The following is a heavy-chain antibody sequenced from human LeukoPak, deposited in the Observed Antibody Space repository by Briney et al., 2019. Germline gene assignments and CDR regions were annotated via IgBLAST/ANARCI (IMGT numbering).Heavy chain of an antibody. CDR1: GYTLTELS. CDR2: FDPEDGET. J-gene: IGHJ6*03. CDR3: ATAGGTRGITIFGVPAYYYYYMDV. V-gene: IGHV1-24*01. Sequence: ASVKVSCKVSGYTLTELSMHWVRQAPGKGLEWMGGFDPEDGETIYAQKFQGRVTMTEDTSTDTAYMELSSLRSEDTAVYYCATAGGTRGITIFGVPAYYYYYMDVWGKGTTVTVSS. D-gene: IGHD3-3*01.